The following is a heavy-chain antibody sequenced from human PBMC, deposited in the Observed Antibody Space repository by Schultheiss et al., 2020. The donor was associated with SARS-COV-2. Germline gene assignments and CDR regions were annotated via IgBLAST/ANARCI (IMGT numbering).Heavy chain of an antibody. CDR2: ISWNSGSI. J-gene: IGHJ4*02. D-gene: IGHD3-9*01. V-gene: IGHV3-9*01. CDR3: AREGDILTGYSYFDY. Sequence: GGSLRLSCAASGFTFDDYAMHWVRQAPGKGLEWVSGISWNSGSIGYADSVKGRFTISRDNAKNSLYLQMNSLRAEDTAVYYCAREGDILTGYSYFDYWGQGTLVTVSS. CDR1: GFTFDDYA.